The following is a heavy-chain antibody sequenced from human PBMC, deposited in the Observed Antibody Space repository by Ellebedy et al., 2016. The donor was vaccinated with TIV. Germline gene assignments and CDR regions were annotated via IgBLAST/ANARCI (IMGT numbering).Heavy chain of an antibody. CDR3: ARGLDSIYDSSGYYHDY. V-gene: IGHV4-34*01. CDR2: INHSGST. CDR1: GGSFSGYY. D-gene: IGHD3-22*01. J-gene: IGHJ4*02. Sequence: SETLSLXXAVYGGSFSGYYWSWIRQPPGKGLEWIGEINHSGSTNYNPSLKSRVTISVDTSKNQFSLKLSSVTAADTAVYYCARGLDSIYDSSGYYHDYWGQGTLVTVSS.